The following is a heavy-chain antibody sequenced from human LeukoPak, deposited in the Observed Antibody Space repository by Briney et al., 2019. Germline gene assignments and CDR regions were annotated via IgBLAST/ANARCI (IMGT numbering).Heavy chain of an antibody. J-gene: IGHJ5*02. CDR3: AKDVGSGWVRWFDP. Sequence: PGGSLRLSCAASGFTFSSYAMSWVRQAPGKGLEWVSAISGSGGSTYYADSVKGRFTISRDNSKNTLYLQTNSLRAEDTAVYYCAKDVGSGWVRWFDPWGQGTQVTVSS. D-gene: IGHD6-19*01. V-gene: IGHV3-23*01. CDR2: ISGSGGST. CDR1: GFTFSSYA.